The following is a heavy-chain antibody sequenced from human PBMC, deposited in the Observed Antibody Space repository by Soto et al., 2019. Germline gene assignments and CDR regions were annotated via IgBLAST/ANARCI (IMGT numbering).Heavy chain of an antibody. Sequence: PSETLSLTCTVSGGSISSDGYYWSWIRQHPGKGLEWVGYISNGGSTYYNPSLKSRVTMSKDTSKNQFSLKLSSVTAADTAVFFCARGQFSSSSPYYGMDVWGQGTTVTVSS. CDR2: ISNGGST. D-gene: IGHD6-6*01. V-gene: IGHV4-31*03. CDR3: ARGQFSSSSPYYGMDV. J-gene: IGHJ6*02. CDR1: GGSISSDGYY.